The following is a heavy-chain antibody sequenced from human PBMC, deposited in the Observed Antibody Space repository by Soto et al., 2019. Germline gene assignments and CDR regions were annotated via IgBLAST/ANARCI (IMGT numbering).Heavy chain of an antibody. CDR1: GGTFRSYV. J-gene: IGHJ4*02. Sequence: QVQLVQSGAEVKKPGSSVKVSCKASGGTFRSYVTSWVRQAPGQGLEWLGGIIPMYGTTYYAQTFQGRVTISAAESTSTAFMELSSLRSEDTAVYYCARIATLDWIDDYWGQGTLVTVSS. CDR3: ARIATLDWIDDY. D-gene: IGHD1-1*01. CDR2: IIPMYGTT. V-gene: IGHV1-69*12.